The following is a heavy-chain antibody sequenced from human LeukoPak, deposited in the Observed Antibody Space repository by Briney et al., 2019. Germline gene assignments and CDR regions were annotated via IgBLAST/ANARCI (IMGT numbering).Heavy chain of an antibody. CDR1: GGSLSSYY. D-gene: IGHD2-8*01. CDR2: ISDIGSI. J-gene: IGHJ4*02. V-gene: IGHV4-59*08. CDR3: AGHHPRNAVDF. Sequence: SETLSLTCTVSGGSLSSYYWSWIRQPPGKGLEWIAYISDIGSINYNPSLKSRVTISLDTSKNQFSLKLSSVTAADTAVYYCAGHHPRNAVDFWGQGTLVTVSS.